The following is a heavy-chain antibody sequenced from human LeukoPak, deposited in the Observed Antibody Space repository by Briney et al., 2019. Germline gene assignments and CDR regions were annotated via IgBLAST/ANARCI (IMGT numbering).Heavy chain of an antibody. V-gene: IGHV4-59*02. CDR2: VYYSGST. J-gene: IGHJ4*02. D-gene: IGHD2-15*01. CDR3: ARIYRYCSGGACYVLDN. Sequence: KPSETLSLTCVVSGGSVSGYYWGWIRQPPGRGLEWIGYVYYSGSTNYNPSFKSRITISVDTSRNQFSLQLSSVTAADTAVYYCARIYRYCSGGACYVLDNWGQGTLVAVSS. CDR1: GGSVSGYY.